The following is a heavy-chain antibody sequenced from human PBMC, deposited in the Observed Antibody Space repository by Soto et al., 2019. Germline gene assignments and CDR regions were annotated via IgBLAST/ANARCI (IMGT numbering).Heavy chain of an antibody. Sequence: PSETLSLTCTVSGGSISNYYWTWIRQPPGKGLEWIGYIYYSGSTNYNPSLKSRVTISVDTSKNQFSLKLSSVTAADTAVYYCASSTAYYYYGMDVWGQGTTVTVS. CDR2: IYYSGST. J-gene: IGHJ6*02. CDR1: GGSISNYY. CDR3: ASSTAYYYYGMDV. V-gene: IGHV4-59*01.